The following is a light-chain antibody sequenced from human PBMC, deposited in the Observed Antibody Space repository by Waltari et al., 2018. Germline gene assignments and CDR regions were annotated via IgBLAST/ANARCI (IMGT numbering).Light chain of an antibody. CDR1: QGIRYD. V-gene: IGKV1-6*01. Sequence: AIQMTQSPSSLSASVGDRVTITCRASQGIRYDLGWYQQKPGKAPKLLIFAASTLQSGVPSRFSGSGYGTDFTLTISSLQPEDFATYYCLQDYNYPWTFGQGTKVEIK. J-gene: IGKJ1*01. CDR3: LQDYNYPWT. CDR2: AAS.